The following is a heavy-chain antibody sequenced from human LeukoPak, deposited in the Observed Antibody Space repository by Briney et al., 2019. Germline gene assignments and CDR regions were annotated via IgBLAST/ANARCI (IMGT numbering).Heavy chain of an antibody. V-gene: IGHV4-39*01. CDR1: GGSISSSSYY. CDR3: ARHRGTFFDY. Sequence: PSETLSLTCTVSGGSISSSSYYWGWIRQPPGNGLEWIGSIYYSGSTYYNPSLKSRVTISVDTSKNQFSLKLSSVTAADTAVYYCARHRGTFFDYWGQGTLVTVSS. J-gene: IGHJ4*02. D-gene: IGHD3-16*01. CDR2: IYYSGST.